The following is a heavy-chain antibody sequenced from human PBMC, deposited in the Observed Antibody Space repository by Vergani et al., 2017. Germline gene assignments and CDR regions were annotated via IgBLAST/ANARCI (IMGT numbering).Heavy chain of an antibody. V-gene: IGHV4-61*02. CDR1: GGSISSGSYY. Sequence: QVQLQESGPGLVKPSQTLSLTCTVSGGSISSGSYYWSWIRQPAGKGLEWIGRIYTSGSTNYNPSLKSRVTISVDTSKNQFSLKLSSVTAADTAVYYCARGGRLVTLGAEVAFDIWGQGTMVTVSS. CDR3: ARGGRLVTLGAEVAFDI. CDR2: IYTSGST. J-gene: IGHJ3*02. D-gene: IGHD2-21*02.